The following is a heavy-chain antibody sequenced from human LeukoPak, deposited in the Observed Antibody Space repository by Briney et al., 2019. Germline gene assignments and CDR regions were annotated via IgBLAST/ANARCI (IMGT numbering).Heavy chain of an antibody. CDR3: ARDPSGYDPAHFFDY. Sequence: ASVKVSCEASGYTFISYAMNWVRQAPGQGLEWMGWINTNTGNPTYAQGFTGRFVFSLDTSVSTAYLQISSLKAEDTAVYYCARDPSGYDPAHFFDYWGQGTLVTVSS. CDR2: INTNTGNP. CDR1: GYTFISYA. J-gene: IGHJ4*02. D-gene: IGHD5-12*01. V-gene: IGHV7-4-1*02.